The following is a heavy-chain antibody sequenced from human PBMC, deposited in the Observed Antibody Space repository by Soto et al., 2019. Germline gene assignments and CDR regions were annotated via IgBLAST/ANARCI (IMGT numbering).Heavy chain of an antibody. D-gene: IGHD3-10*01. CDR3: ARDWARTNDHDHHYYGSFFSYHGALRGLDSFPAQRSSDL. CDR2: INPSGGST. CDR1: GYTFTSYY. Sequence: GASVKVSCKASGYTFTSYYMHWVRQAPGQGLEWMGIINPSGGSTSYAQKFQGRVTMTRDTSTSTVYMELSSLRSEDTAVYYCARDWARTNDHDHHYYGSFFSYHGALRGLDSFPAQRSSDL. J-gene: IGHJ2*01. V-gene: IGHV1-46*01.